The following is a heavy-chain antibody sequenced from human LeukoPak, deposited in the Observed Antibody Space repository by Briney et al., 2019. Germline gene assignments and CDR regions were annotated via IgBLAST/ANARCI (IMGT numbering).Heavy chain of an antibody. CDR3: ARADGYNVGDF. CDR1: GYTFTGYY. J-gene: IGHJ4*02. D-gene: IGHD5-24*01. Sequence: ASVKVSCKASGYTFTGYYLHWVRQAPGQGLEYMGWINPNTGGTNYVQKFQGRVTMTRDTSISTGYMELSSLRSDDTALYYCARADGYNVGDFWGQGTQVTVSS. CDR2: INPNTGGT. V-gene: IGHV1-2*02.